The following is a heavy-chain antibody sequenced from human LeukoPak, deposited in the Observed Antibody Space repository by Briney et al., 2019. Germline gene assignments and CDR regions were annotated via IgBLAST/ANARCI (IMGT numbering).Heavy chain of an antibody. D-gene: IGHD3-9*01. Sequence: SETLSLTCTGSGGSISSYYWSWIRQPPGKGLEWIGYIYYSGSTNYNPSLKSRVTISVDTSKNQFSLKLSSVTAADTAVYYCARVGYDILTGYYYYGMDVWGQGTTVTVSS. CDR1: GGSISSYY. V-gene: IGHV4-59*01. J-gene: IGHJ6*02. CDR3: ARVGYDILTGYYYYGMDV. CDR2: IYYSGST.